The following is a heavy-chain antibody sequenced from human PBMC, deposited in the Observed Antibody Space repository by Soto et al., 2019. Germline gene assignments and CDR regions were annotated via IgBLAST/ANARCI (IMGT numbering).Heavy chain of an antibody. CDR3: ARDKETGRSSWYNNWFDP. CDR1: GFTFSSYA. Sequence: QTGGSLRLSCAASGFTFSSYAMHWVRQAPGKGLEWVAVISYDGSNKYYADSVKGRFTISRDNSKNTLYLQMNSLRAEDTAVYYCARDKETGRSSWYNNWFDPWGQGTLVTVSS. CDR2: ISYDGSNK. D-gene: IGHD6-13*01. J-gene: IGHJ5*02. V-gene: IGHV3-30-3*01.